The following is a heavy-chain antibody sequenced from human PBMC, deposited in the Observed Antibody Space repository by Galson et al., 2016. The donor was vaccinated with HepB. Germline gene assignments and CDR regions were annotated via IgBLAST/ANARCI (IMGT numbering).Heavy chain of an antibody. D-gene: IGHD7-27*01. CDR1: GASLSSSY. CDR2: IYHGGGSGRT. J-gene: IGHJ6*02. CDR3: ARDANWGAFGYGMDV. V-gene: IGHV4-59*01. Sequence: ETLSLTCTVSGASLSSSYWNWIRQPPGKGLEWIVYIYHGGGSGRTRYNPSLKIRVTISVDTPKNQLSLKLTFVTAADTAVYFCARDANWGAFGYGMDVWGQGTTVTVSS.